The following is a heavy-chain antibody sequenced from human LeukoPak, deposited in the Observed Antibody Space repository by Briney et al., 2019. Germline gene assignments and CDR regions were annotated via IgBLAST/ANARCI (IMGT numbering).Heavy chain of an antibody. CDR2: ISSSGSTI. CDR1: GFTFSSYE. V-gene: IGHV3-48*03. D-gene: IGHD4-17*01. CDR3: ASARGPYGDYAGGYFDY. J-gene: IGHJ4*02. Sequence: PGGSLRLSCAASGFTFSSYEMNWVRQAPGKGLEWVSDISSSGSTIYYADSVKGRFTISRDNAKNSLYLQMNSLRAEDTAVYYCASARGPYGDYAGGYFDYWGQGTLVTVSS.